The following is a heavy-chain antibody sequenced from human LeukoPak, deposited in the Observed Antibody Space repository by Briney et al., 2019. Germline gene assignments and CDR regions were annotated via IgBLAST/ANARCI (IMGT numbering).Heavy chain of an antibody. CDR1: GYRFIGYY. CDR2: VSTYNGNT. V-gene: IGHV1-18*01. D-gene: IGHD4-17*01. J-gene: IGHJ4*02. Sequence: ASVKVSCKASGYRFIGYYMHWVRQAPGQGLEWMGWVSTYNGNTNYAQKLQGRVTMTTDTSTSTAYMELRSLRSDDTAVYYCARDTFGDYGSDYFDYWGQGTLVTVSS. CDR3: ARDTFGDYGSDYFDY.